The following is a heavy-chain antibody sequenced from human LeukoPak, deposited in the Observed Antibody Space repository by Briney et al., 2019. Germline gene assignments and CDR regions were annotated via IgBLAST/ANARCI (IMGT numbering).Heavy chain of an antibody. V-gene: IGHV3-30*02. CDR2: IRYDGSNK. CDR1: GFTFSSYG. CDR3: AKGLVWSGYPRRMDV. J-gene: IGHJ6*03. D-gene: IGHD3-3*01. Sequence: GGSLRLSCATSGFTFSSYGMHWVRQAPGKGLEWVAFIRYDGSNKYYADSVKGRFTISRDNSKNTLYLQMNSLRAEDTAVYYCAKGLVWSGYPRRMDVWGKGTTVTVSS.